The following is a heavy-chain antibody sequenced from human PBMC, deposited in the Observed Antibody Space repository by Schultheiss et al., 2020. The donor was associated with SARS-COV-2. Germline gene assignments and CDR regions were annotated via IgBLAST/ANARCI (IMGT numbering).Heavy chain of an antibody. Sequence: ASVKVSCKASGYTFTDYYMHWVRQAPGQGLEWMGWSNPNSGGTNYAQKFQGRVTMTRDTSISTAYMELSRLRSDDTAVYYCARELSESTGYYGMDVWGQGTTVTVSS. J-gene: IGHJ6*02. CDR2: SNPNSGGT. D-gene: IGHD3-10*01. CDR1: GYTFTDYY. CDR3: ARELSESTGYYGMDV. V-gene: IGHV1-2*02.